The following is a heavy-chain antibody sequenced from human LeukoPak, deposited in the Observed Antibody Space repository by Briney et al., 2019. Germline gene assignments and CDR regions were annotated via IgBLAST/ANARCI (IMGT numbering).Heavy chain of an antibody. CDR2: IYYSGST. D-gene: IGHD3-22*01. V-gene: IGHV4-59*11. CDR3: AREGSYASSGYYWFDP. Sequence: SETLSLTCTVSGGSISSHYWSWIRQPPGKGLEWIGYIYYSGSTNYNPSLKSRVTISIDTSKNQFSLKLSSVTAADTAVYYCAREGSYASSGYYWFDPWGQGTRVTVSS. J-gene: IGHJ5*02. CDR1: GGSISSHY.